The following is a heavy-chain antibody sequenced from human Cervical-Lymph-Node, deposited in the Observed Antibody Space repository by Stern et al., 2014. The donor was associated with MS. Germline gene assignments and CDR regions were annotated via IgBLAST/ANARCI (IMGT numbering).Heavy chain of an antibody. J-gene: IGHJ6*02. Sequence: QVQLVQSGPEVKKPGASVKVSCKSSGYTFSSFGISWVRRAPGQGLEWMGWISGYNGNTKYSQKSQGRVTLTTDTSTSTAHMDLTSLRSDDTAMYYCARGPYCSSTSCYTNGYYFYGMDVWGQGTTVTVS. CDR2: ISGYNGNT. V-gene: IGHV1-18*01. D-gene: IGHD2-2*02. CDR1: GYTFSSFG. CDR3: ARGPYCSSTSCYTNGYYFYGMDV.